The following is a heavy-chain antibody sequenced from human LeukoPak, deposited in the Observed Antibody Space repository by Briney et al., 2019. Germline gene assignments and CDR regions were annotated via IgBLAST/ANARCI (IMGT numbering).Heavy chain of an antibody. V-gene: IGHV3-30-3*01. J-gene: IGHJ6*02. Sequence: PGRSLRLSCAASGFTFSSYAMHWVRQAPGKGLEWVAVISYDGSNKYYADSVKVRFTISRDNSKNTLYLQMNSLRAEDTAVYYCARDKVIAVAGTPDYYYYGMDVWGQGTTVTVSS. CDR3: ARDKVIAVAGTPDYYYYGMDV. CDR1: GFTFSSYA. D-gene: IGHD6-19*01. CDR2: ISYDGSNK.